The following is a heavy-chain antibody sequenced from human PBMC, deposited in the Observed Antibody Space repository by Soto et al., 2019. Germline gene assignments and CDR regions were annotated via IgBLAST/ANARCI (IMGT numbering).Heavy chain of an antibody. Sequence: ASVKVSCKASGYTFSSYDITWVRQAPGQGLEWLGWISGFNGNANYAQKLQGRVTMTTDTSTNTVSMELRSLISDDTAVYYCAREGGSHYDHGMDVWGQGTTVTVSS. CDR3: AREGGSHYDHGMDV. CDR1: GYTFSSYD. D-gene: IGHD3-16*01. J-gene: IGHJ6*02. V-gene: IGHV1-18*01. CDR2: ISGFNGNA.